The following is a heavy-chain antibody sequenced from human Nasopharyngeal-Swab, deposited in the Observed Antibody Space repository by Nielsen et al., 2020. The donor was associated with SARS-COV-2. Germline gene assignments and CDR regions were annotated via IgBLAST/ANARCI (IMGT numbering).Heavy chain of an antibody. CDR2: IRYDGSNK. CDR3: AKDGAYDTMIVVVIKGPAFDI. Sequence: GESLKISCAASGFTFSSYGMHWVRQAPGKGLAWVAFIRYDGSNKYYADSVKGRFTISRDNSKNTLYLQMNSLRAEDTAVYYCAKDGAYDTMIVVVIKGPAFDIWGQGTMVTVSS. V-gene: IGHV3-30*02. J-gene: IGHJ3*02. CDR1: GFTFSSYG. D-gene: IGHD3-22*01.